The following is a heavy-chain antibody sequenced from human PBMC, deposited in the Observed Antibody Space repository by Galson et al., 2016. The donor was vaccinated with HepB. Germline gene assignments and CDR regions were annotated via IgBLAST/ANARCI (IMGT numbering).Heavy chain of an antibody. Sequence: SLRLSCAASGFTFTRYGIHWVRQAPGKGLEWVAVIWYDGSNKDYADSVKGRFTISRDNSKNTVYLQMNSPRADDTAGYYCARDPDPLWEPIDYWGQGTLVAVSS. V-gene: IGHV3-33*01. J-gene: IGHJ4*02. CDR2: IWYDGSNK. CDR1: GFTFTRYG. D-gene: IGHD1-26*01. CDR3: ARDPDPLWEPIDY.